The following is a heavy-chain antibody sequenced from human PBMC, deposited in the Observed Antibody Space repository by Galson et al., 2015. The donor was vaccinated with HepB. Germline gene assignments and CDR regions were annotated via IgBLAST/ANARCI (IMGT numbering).Heavy chain of an antibody. CDR2: IWYDGSNK. CDR1: GFTFSSYG. J-gene: IGHJ4*02. Sequence: SLRLSCAASGFTFSSYGMHWVRQAPGKGLEWVAVIWYDGSNKYYADSVKGRFTISRDNSKNTLYLQMNSLRAEDTAVYYCARDQVEYYDSSGYGYWGQGTLVTVSS. D-gene: IGHD3-22*01. V-gene: IGHV3-33*01. CDR3: ARDQVEYYDSSGYGY.